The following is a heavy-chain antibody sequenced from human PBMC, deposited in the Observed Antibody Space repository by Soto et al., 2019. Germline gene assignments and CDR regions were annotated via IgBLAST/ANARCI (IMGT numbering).Heavy chain of an antibody. V-gene: IGHV3-66*01. Sequence: PGGSLRLSCAASGFTVSSNYMSWVRQAPGKGLEWVSVIYSGGTTYYADSVKGRFTISRDNSKNTLYLQMSSLRAEDTAVYYCAKGPRAGTVVGSWGQGTLVTFS. D-gene: IGHD2-15*01. CDR2: IYSGGTT. J-gene: IGHJ5*02. CDR3: AKGPRAGTVVGS. CDR1: GFTVSSNY.